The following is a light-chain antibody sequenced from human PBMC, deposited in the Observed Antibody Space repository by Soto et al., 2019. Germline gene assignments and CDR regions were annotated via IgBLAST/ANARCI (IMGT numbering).Light chain of an antibody. CDR3: SSFAGNNNVV. CDR1: SSDVGGYNY. J-gene: IGLJ2*01. V-gene: IGLV2-8*01. Sequence: QSALTQPPSASGSPGQSFTISCTGNSSDVGGYNYVSWYQQHPGKAPKLMISEVSKRPSGVPDRFSGSKSGNTASLTVSGLQAEDEADYYCSSFAGNNNVVFGGGTKLTVL. CDR2: EVS.